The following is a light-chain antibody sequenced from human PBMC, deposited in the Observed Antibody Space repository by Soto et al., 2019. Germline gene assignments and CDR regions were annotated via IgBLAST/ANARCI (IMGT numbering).Light chain of an antibody. CDR2: EVS. Sequence: QSALTQPASVSGSPGQSITISCTGTSSDVGGYNYVSWYQLHPGKAPKLMVYEVSNRPSGVSNRFSGSKYGNTASLTISGLQAEDEADYYWSSYTSSTAYVFGTGTKLTVL. CDR1: SSDVGGYNY. CDR3: SSYTSSTAYV. J-gene: IGLJ1*01. V-gene: IGLV2-14*01.